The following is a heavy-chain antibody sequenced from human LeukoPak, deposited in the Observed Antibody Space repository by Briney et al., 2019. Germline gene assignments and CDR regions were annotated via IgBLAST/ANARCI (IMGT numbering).Heavy chain of an antibody. Sequence: SETLSLTCTVSGGSISSYYWSWIRQPAGKGLEWIGRIYTSGSTNYNPSLKSRATMSVDTSKNQFSLKLSSVTAADTAVYYCAREPLRWGYCSSTSCYVWGQGTLVTVSS. J-gene: IGHJ4*02. V-gene: IGHV4-4*07. CDR2: IYTSGST. CDR1: GGSISSYY. CDR3: AREPLRWGYCSSTSCYV. D-gene: IGHD2-2*01.